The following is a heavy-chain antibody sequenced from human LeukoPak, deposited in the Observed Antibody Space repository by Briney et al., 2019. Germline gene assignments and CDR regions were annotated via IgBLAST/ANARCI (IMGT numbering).Heavy chain of an antibody. J-gene: IGHJ4*02. V-gene: IGHV1-3*04. Sequence: ASVKVSCKPSGYTFTSSPLHWVRQAPGQRLEWMGWINTRNGDTRYSQKFQGRVTFTRDTSATTSYMELSSLTSEDTAVYYCARVALGGYSSSPLEHWGQGTLVTVSS. CDR2: INTRNGDT. CDR3: ARVALGGYSSSPLEH. D-gene: IGHD6-13*01. CDR1: GYTFTSSP.